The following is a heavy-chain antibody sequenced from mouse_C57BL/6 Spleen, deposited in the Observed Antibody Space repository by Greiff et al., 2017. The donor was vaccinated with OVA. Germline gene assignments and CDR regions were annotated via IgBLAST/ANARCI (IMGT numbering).Heavy chain of an antibody. J-gene: IGHJ4*01. CDR2: INPNYGTT. V-gene: IGHV1-39*01. CDR1: GYSFTDYN. Sequence: EVKLMESGPELVKPGASVKISCKASGYSFTDYNMNWVKQSNGKSLEWIGGINPNYGTTSYNQKFKGKATLTVDQSSSTAYMQLNSLTSEDSAVYYCARCPYYYGYDVGAMDYWGQGTSVTVSS. D-gene: IGHD2-2*01. CDR3: ARCPYYYGYDVGAMDY.